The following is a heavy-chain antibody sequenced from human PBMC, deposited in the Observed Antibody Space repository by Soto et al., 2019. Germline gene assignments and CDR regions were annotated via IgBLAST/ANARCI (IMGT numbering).Heavy chain of an antibody. D-gene: IGHD2-15*01. Sequence: QVQLVESGGGVVQPGRSLRLSCAASGFTFSSYGMHWVRQAPGKGLEWVAVISYDGSNKYYADSVKGRFTISRDNSKNTLYLQMNSLRAEDTAVYYCAKGLDCSGCSCYLNWFDPWGQGTLVTVSS. V-gene: IGHV3-30*18. CDR1: GFTFSSYG. J-gene: IGHJ5*02. CDR3: AKGLDCSGCSCYLNWFDP. CDR2: ISYDGSNK.